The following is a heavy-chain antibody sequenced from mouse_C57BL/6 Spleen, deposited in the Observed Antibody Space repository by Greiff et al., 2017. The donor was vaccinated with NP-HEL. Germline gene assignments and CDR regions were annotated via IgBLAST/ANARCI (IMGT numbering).Heavy chain of an antibody. CDR1: GYTFTDYN. CDR2: INPNNGGT. CDR3: ARGIYEYDGEYYAMDD. J-gene: IGHJ4*01. V-gene: IGHV1-22*01. Sequence: EVQLQESGPELVKPGASVKMSCKASGYTFTDYNMHWVKQSHGKSLEWIGYINPNNGGTSYNQKFKGKATLPVNKSSSTAYMELRRLTSEDSAVYFCARGIYEYDGEYYAMDDWGEETSHTPSS. D-gene: IGHD2-4*01.